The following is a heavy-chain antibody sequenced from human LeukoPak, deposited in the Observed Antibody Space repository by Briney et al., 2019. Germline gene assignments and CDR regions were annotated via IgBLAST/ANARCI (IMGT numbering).Heavy chain of an antibody. CDR3: ASMITMIVVVTPYSNYFDY. V-gene: IGHV4-4*08. Sequence: SETLSLTCAVSGVPISSFYWSWIRQPPGKGLQWIGYVFHTGDTNYNPSLKGRVTISVDTSKNQFSLKLSSVTAADTAVYYCASMITMIVVVTPYSNYFDYWGQGTLVTVSS. J-gene: IGHJ4*02. D-gene: IGHD3-22*01. CDR2: VFHTGDT. CDR1: GVPISSFY.